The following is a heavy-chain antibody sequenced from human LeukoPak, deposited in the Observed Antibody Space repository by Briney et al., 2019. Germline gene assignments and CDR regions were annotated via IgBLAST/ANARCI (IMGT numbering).Heavy chain of an antibody. Sequence: PGGSLRLSCAASGFSLRSSEMNWVRQAPGKGPEWVAHINSADNVQYYTDSVRGRFTMSRDNDKDLLFLQMNSLRDDDTAVYYCARDAHEQWSVLGVYHYGFGVWGQGTTLTVSS. D-gene: IGHD6-19*01. CDR2: INSADNVQ. V-gene: IGHV3-48*03. J-gene: IGHJ6*02. CDR3: ARDAHEQWSVLGVYHYGFGV. CDR1: GFSLRSSE.